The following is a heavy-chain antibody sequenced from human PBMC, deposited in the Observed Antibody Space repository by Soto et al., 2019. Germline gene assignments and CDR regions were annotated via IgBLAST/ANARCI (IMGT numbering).Heavy chain of an antibody. J-gene: IGHJ4*02. CDR3: ARAPVVVAATGFDY. CDR2: IYYSGST. D-gene: IGHD2-15*01. V-gene: IGHV4-31*03. Sequence: SETLSLTCTVSGGSISSGGYYWSWIRQHPGKGLEWIGYIYYSGSTYYNPSLKSRVTISVDTSKNQFSLKLSSVTAADTAVYYCARAPVVVAATGFDYWGQGTLVTVSS. CDR1: GGSISSGGYY.